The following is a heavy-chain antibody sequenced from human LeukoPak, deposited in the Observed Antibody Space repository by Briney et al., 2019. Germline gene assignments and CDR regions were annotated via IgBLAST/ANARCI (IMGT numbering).Heavy chain of an antibody. J-gene: IGHJ4*02. D-gene: IGHD3-3*01. CDR1: GGSFSGYY. CDR3: ARGRGFWSGYYLDY. Sequence: SETLSLTCAVYGGSFSGYYWSWIRQPPGKGLEWIGEIKHSGSTNYNPSLKSRVTISVDTSKNQFSLKLSSVTAADTAVYYCARGRGFWSGYYLDYWGQGTLVTVSS. CDR2: IKHSGST. V-gene: IGHV4-34*01.